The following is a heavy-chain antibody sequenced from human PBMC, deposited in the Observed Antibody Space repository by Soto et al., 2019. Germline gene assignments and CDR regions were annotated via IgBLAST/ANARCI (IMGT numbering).Heavy chain of an antibody. D-gene: IGHD3-10*01. CDR1: GGSISSGGYY. Sequence: SETLSRTCTVAGGSISSGGYYWSWSRQHPGKGLEWIGYIYYSGSTYYNPSLKSRVTISVDTSKNQFSLKLSSVTAADTDVYYCASSRITMVRGVTEYYYYGMDVWGQGTTVTVSS. V-gene: IGHV4-31*03. J-gene: IGHJ6*02. CDR2: IYYSGST. CDR3: ASSRITMVRGVTEYYYYGMDV.